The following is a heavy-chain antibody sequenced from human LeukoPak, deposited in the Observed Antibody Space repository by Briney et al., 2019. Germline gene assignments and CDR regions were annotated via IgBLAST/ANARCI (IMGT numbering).Heavy chain of an antibody. V-gene: IGHV3-74*01. D-gene: IGHD4-17*01. J-gene: IGHJ4*02. CDR2: INSDGSSP. CDR1: GFTFSSFW. Sequence: GGSLRLSCAASGFTFSSFWMHWVRQSPGEALVWVSGINSDGSSPNYVDSVKGRFTISRDNAKNEFYLQMNSLRADDSAVYYCARGGYGAHMGWGQGILVSVSS. CDR3: ARGGYGAHMG.